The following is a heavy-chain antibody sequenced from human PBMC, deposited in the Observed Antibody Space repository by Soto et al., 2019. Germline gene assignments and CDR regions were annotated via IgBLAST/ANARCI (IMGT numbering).Heavy chain of an antibody. CDR1: GGPLSSGSYY. CDR3: ARATSPYFALLSAFHP. V-gene: IGHV4-61*01. D-gene: IGHD3-9*01. J-gene: IGHJ5*02. Sequence: SETLSLTCTVSGGPLSSGSYYWSWIRQSPGQGLEWIGYIYYSGNTKYNPSLKSRVSISVDTSKNQFSLRLTSLSAADTSVYYCARATSPYFALLSAFHPWGQGTLVTVSS. CDR2: IYYSGNT.